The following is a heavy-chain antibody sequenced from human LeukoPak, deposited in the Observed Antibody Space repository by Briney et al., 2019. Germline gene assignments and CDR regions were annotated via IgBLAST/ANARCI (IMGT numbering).Heavy chain of an antibody. CDR2: IYYSGST. Sequence: SETLSLTCTVSGGSISSYYWSWIRQPPGKGLEWIGYIYYSGSTNYNPSLKSRVTISVDTSKNQFSLKLSSVTAADTAVYYCARSGAHLEGLSVTYYYDSSGRNAFDIWGQGTMVTVSS. V-gene: IGHV4-59*01. CDR1: GGSISSYY. J-gene: IGHJ3*02. D-gene: IGHD3-22*01. CDR3: ARSGAHLEGLSVTYYYDSSGRNAFDI.